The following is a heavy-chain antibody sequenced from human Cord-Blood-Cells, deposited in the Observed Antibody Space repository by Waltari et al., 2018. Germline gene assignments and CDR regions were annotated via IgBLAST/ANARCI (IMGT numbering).Heavy chain of an antibody. Sequence: QVQLQESGPGLVKPSETLSLTCTVSGGPISSYYWSWIRQPPGKGLEWIGYIYYSGSTNYNPSLKSRVTISVDTSKNQFSLKLSSVTAADTAVYYCARSEGVGIFDYWGQGTLVTVSS. V-gene: IGHV4-59*01. J-gene: IGHJ4*02. CDR2: IYYSGST. CDR3: ARSEGVGIFDY. CDR1: GGPISSYY. D-gene: IGHD2-21*01.